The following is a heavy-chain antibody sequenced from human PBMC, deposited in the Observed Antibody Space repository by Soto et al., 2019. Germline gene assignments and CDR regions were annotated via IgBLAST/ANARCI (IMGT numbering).Heavy chain of an antibody. CDR2: IDPSDSET. Sequence: PGPSLKISCKGSAYSFTSYWISWVRQMPGKGLEWMGRIDPSDSETNCSPCFQGHATISAGKSISTAYLRWSRLKALETAMYYCARRGASNYAQEYYCVMEVWGQGTTLTV. CDR3: ARRGASNYAQEYYCVMEV. CDR1: AYSFTSYW. V-gene: IGHV5-10-1*01. J-gene: IGHJ6*02. D-gene: IGHD4-4*01.